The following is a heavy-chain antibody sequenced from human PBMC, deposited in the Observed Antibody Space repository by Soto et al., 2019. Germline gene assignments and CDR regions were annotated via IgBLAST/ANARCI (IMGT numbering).Heavy chain of an antibody. CDR2: IIPIFGTA. J-gene: IGHJ5*02. CDR1: GGTFSSYA. Sequence: SVKVSCKASGGTFSSYAISWVRQAPGQGLEWMGGIIPIFGTANYAQKFQGRVTITADESTSTAYMELSSLRSEDTAVYYCARDGNWSYLRGWFDPWGQGTLVTVSS. CDR3: ARDGNWSYLRGWFDP. V-gene: IGHV1-69*13. D-gene: IGHD1-7*01.